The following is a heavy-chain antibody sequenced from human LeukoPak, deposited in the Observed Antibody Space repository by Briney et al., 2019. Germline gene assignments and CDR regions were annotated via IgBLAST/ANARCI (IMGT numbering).Heavy chain of an antibody. CDR1: GGTFSSYA. J-gene: IGHJ6*02. Sequence: ASVKVSCEASGGTFSSYAISWVRQAPGQGLEWMGRIIPILGIANYAQKFQGRVTITADKSTSTAYMELSSLRSEDTAVYYCAREVGEIYYYYYGMDVWGQGTTVTVSS. V-gene: IGHV1-69*04. CDR3: AREVGEIYYYYYGMDV. D-gene: IGHD1-26*01. CDR2: IIPILGIA.